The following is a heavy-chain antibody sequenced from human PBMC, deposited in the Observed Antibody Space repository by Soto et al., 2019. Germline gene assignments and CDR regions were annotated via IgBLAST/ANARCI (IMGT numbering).Heavy chain of an antibody. CDR3: ARQTTVKGYYYGMDV. V-gene: IGHV4-39*01. Sequence: QLQLQESGPGLVKPSETLSLTCTVSGGSISSSSYYWGWIRQPPGKGLEWIGSIYYSGSTYYNPSLKSRVIISVDTSKNQFSLKLSSVTAADTAVYYCARQTTVKGYYYGMDVWGQGTTVTVSS. CDR2: IYYSGST. CDR1: GGSISSSSYY. D-gene: IGHD4-17*01. J-gene: IGHJ6*02.